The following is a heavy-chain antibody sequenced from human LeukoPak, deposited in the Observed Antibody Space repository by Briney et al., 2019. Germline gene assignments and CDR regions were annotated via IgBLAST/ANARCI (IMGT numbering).Heavy chain of an antibody. CDR2: IKQDGSEQ. V-gene: IGHV3-7*01. Sequence: GGSLRLSCAAAGFTFSSYWMSWVRQAPGKGLEWVANIKQDGSEQYYVDSVKGRFTISRDNAKNSLYLQMNSLRAEDTAVYYCASECQPRITMIVVAAYNWFDPWGQGTLVTVSS. CDR1: GFTFSSYW. CDR3: ASECQPRITMIVVAAYNWFDP. D-gene: IGHD3-22*01. J-gene: IGHJ5*02.